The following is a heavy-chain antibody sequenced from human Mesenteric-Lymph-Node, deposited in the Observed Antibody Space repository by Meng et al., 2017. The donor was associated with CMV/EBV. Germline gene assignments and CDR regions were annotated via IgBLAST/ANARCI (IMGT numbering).Heavy chain of an antibody. J-gene: IGHJ6*02. CDR3: ARARHLGIFISSFIPNMVRGGLYYYGMDV. D-gene: IGHD3-10*01. V-gene: IGHV1-69*05. Sequence: SVKVSCKASGYTFTGYYIHWVRQAPGHGLEWMGGIIPIFGTANYAQKFQGRVTITTDESTSTAYMELSSLRSEDTAVYYCARARHLGIFISSFIPNMVRGGLYYYGMDVWGQGTTVTVSS. CDR2: IIPIFGTA. CDR1: GYTFTGYY.